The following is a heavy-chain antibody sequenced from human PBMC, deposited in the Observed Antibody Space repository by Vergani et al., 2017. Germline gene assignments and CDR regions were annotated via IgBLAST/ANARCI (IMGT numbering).Heavy chain of an antibody. V-gene: IGHV4-4*03. Sequence: QVQLQESGPGLVKPPGTLSLTCAVSGGSISSSNWWSWVRQPPGKGLQWIGEIYHSGSTNYNPSLKSRVTISVDKYKNQFSLKLSSVTAADTAVYYCARALRLRYSPFGDYYYYGRDVWGQGTTVADSS. D-gene: IGHD3-9*01. CDR2: IYHSGST. CDR1: GGSISSSNW. J-gene: IGHJ6*02. CDR3: ARALRLRYSPFGDYYYYGRDV.